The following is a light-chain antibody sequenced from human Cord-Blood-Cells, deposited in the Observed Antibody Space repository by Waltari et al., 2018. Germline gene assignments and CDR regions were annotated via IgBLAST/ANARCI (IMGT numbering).Light chain of an antibody. CDR1: QGISNY. Sequence: IQMPQSPSSPSTSVGNRVTITCRASQGISNYLAWYQQKPGKVPKLLIYAASTLQSGVPSRFSGSGSGTDFTLTISSLQPEDVATYYCQKYNSAPPTFGGGTKVEIK. V-gene: IGKV1-27*01. J-gene: IGKJ4*01. CDR2: AAS. CDR3: QKYNSAPPT.